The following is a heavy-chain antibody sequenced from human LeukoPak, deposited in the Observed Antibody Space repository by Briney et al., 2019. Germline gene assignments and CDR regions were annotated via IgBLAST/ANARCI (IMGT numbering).Heavy chain of an antibody. V-gene: IGHV1-18*01. CDR2: ISAYNGNT. CDR3: ARDRRYDSSGYYPFDAFDI. CDR1: GYTFTSYG. J-gene: IGHJ3*02. Sequence: ASVKVSCKASGYTFTSYGISWVRQAPGQGLEWMGWISAYNGNTNYAQKLQGRVTMTTDTSTSTAYMELRSLRSDDTAVYYCARDRRYDSSGYYPFDAFDIWGQGTMVTVSS. D-gene: IGHD3-22*01.